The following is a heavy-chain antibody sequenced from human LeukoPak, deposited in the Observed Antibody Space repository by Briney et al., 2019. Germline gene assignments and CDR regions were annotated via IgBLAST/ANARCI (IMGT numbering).Heavy chain of an antibody. V-gene: IGHV3-74*01. CDR2: INSDGSST. CDR3: ARVDYYDSSGYLDY. D-gene: IGHD3-22*01. CDR1: GFTFSSYW. J-gene: IGHJ4*02. Sequence: GGSLILSCAASGFTFSSYWMHWVRQAPGKGLVWVSRINSDGSSTSYADSVKGRFTISRDNAKNTLYLQMNSLRAEDTAVYYCARVDYYDSSGYLDYWGQGTLVTVSS.